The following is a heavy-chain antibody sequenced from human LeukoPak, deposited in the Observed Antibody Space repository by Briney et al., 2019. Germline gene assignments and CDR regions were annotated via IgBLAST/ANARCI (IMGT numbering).Heavy chain of an antibody. J-gene: IGHJ4*02. D-gene: IGHD2-21*01. CDR2: IIPIFGTA. V-gene: IGHV1-69*06. CDR1: GGTFSSYA. Sequence: SVKVSCTASGGTFSSYAISWVRQAPGQGLEWMGGIIPIFGTANYAQKFQGRVTITADKSTSTAYMELSSLRSEDTAVYYCARAGVGEGYYFDYWGQGTLVTVFS. CDR3: ARAGVGEGYYFDY.